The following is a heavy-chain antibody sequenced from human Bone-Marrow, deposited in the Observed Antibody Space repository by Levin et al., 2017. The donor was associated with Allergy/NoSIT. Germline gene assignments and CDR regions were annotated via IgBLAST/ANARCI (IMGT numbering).Heavy chain of an antibody. CDR2: IYSGGST. V-gene: IGHV3-53*01. D-gene: IGHD4-17*01. J-gene: IGHJ4*02. CDR3: ARKLLGPQMYGDSLGY. CDR1: GFIVSSNY. Sequence: PGGSLRLSCAASGFIVSSNYMSWVRQAPGKGLEWVSVIYSGGSTNYADSVKGRFTVSRDNSKNTLYLQMNSLRDEDTAVYYCARKLLGPQMYGDSLGYWGQGTLVTVSS.